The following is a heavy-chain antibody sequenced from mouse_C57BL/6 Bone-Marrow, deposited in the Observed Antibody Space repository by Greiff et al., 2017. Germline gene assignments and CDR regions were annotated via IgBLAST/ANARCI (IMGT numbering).Heavy chain of an antibody. D-gene: IGHD1-1*01. Sequence: VQLVESGPGLVAPSQSLSITCTVSGFSFTSYAISWVRQPPGTGLEWLGVIWTGGGTNYNSALTSRLSISKENSTSRVFLKMNRLQTYYTAMDYCSRSTYYYSCYFDYWGQGTTLTVSS. CDR1: GFSFTSYA. CDR3: SRSTYYYSCYFDY. CDR2: IWTGGGT. J-gene: IGHJ2*01. V-gene: IGHV2-9-1*01.